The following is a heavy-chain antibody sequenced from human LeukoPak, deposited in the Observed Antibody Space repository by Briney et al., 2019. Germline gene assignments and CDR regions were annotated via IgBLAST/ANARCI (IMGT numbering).Heavy chain of an antibody. CDR3: AIPATVTTPYDAFDI. CDR2: ICGDGGST. CDR1: GFTFDDYA. Sequence: GGSLRLSCAASGFTFDDYAMHWVRQAPGKGLEWVSLICGDGGSTYYADFVKGRFTISRDNSKNSLYLQMNSLRTEDTALYYCAIPATVTTPYDAFDIWGQGTMVTVSS. J-gene: IGHJ3*02. V-gene: IGHV3-43*02. D-gene: IGHD4-17*01.